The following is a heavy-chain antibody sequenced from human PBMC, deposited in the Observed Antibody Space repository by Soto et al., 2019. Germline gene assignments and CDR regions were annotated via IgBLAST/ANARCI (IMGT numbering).Heavy chain of an antibody. Sequence: GGSLRLSCAASGFTFSSYGMHWVRQAPGKGLEWVAVISYDGSNKYYADSVKGRFTISRDNSKNTLYLQMNSLRAEDTAVYYCAKGHMITFGGVIASFDYWGQGTLVTVSS. V-gene: IGHV3-30*18. CDR2: ISYDGSNK. J-gene: IGHJ4*02. CDR3: AKGHMITFGGVIASFDY. CDR1: GFTFSSYG. D-gene: IGHD3-16*02.